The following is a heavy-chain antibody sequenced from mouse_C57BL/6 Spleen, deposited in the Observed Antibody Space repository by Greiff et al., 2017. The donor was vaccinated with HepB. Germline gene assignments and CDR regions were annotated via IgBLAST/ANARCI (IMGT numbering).Heavy chain of an antibody. J-gene: IGHJ4*01. D-gene: IGHD1-1*01. CDR1: GYTFTDYY. Sequence: EVQLQQSGPELVKPGASVKISCKASGYTFTDYYMNWVKQSHGKSLEWIGDINPNNGGTSYNQKFKGKATLTVDKSSSTAYMELRSLTSEDSAVYYCARRGYGSSSYYAMDYWGQGTSVTVSS. V-gene: IGHV1-26*01. CDR2: INPNNGGT. CDR3: ARRGYGSSSYYAMDY.